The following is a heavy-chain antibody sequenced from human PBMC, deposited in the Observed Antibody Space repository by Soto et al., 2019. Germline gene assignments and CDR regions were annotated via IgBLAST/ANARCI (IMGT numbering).Heavy chain of an antibody. Sequence: VQLLESGGGLVQPGGSLRLSCAASGFTFSTYAMSWVRQAPGKGLEWVSAISASGYETFYADSVKGRFTISRDNSINMLYLQMNSLRTEDTAVYYCAHPRGYGVFDAYDIWGQGAMVTVSS. V-gene: IGHV3-23*01. CDR2: ISASGYET. D-gene: IGHD4-17*01. CDR3: AHPRGYGVFDAYDI. J-gene: IGHJ3*02. CDR1: GFTFSTYA.